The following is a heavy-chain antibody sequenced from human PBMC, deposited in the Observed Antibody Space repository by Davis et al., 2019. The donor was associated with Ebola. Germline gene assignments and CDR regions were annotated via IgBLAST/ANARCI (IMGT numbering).Heavy chain of an antibody. CDR2: INAGNGNT. V-gene: IGHV1-3*01. J-gene: IGHJ4*02. CDR3: ARSYQRRVGATFTIDY. D-gene: IGHD1-26*01. CDR1: GFTFSGSA. Sequence: GESLKISCAASGFTFSGSAMHLVRQAPGQRLEWMGWINAGNGNTKYSQKFQGRVTITRDTSASTAYMELSSMRSEDTAVYYCARSYQRRVGATFTIDYWGQGTLVTVSS.